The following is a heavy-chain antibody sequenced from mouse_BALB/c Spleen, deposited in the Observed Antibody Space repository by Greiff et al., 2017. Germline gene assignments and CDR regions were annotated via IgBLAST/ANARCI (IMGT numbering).Heavy chain of an antibody. V-gene: IGHV1S126*01. CDR3: ARAIYYGNLRFDY. J-gene: IGHJ2*01. D-gene: IGHD2-1*01. CDR1: GYSFTSYW. Sequence: VKLQQSGPQLVRPGASVKISCKASGYSFTSYWMHWVKQRPGQGLEWIGMIDPSDSETRLNQKFKDKATLTVDKSSSTAYMQLSSPTSEDSAVYYCARAIYYGNLRFDYWGQGTTLTVSS. CDR2: IDPSDSET.